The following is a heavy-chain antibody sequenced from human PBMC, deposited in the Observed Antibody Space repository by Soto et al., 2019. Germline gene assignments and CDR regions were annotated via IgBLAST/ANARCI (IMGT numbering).Heavy chain of an antibody. D-gene: IGHD3-9*01. CDR3: ARAGRITIFSTGYPLNAFDI. CDR2: IKQDGSEK. Sequence: EVQLVESGGGLVQPGGSLRLSCAASGFTFSSYWMSWVRQAPGKGLEWVANIKQDGSEKYYVDSVKGRFTISRDNAKNSLYLQMNSLIAEDTAVYYCARAGRITIFSTGYPLNAFDIWGQGTMVTVSS. CDR1: GFTFSSYW. J-gene: IGHJ3*02. V-gene: IGHV3-7*01.